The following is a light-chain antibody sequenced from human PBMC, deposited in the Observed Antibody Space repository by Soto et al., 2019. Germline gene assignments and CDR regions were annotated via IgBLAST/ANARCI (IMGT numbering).Light chain of an antibody. CDR2: AAS. CDR3: QQLFDSPIT. CDR1: QVISTS. V-gene: IGKV1-9*01. Sequence: DIHLTRSPSFLSAAPGERVTITCGASQVISTSLAWYQVKPGKAPKLLIYAASTLESGVPSRFSATVSGTEFSLTITSLQPEDFATYYCQQLFDSPITFGHGTRLEIK. J-gene: IGKJ5*01.